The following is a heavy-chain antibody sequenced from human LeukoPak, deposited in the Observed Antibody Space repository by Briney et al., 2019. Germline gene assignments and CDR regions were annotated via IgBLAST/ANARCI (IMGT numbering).Heavy chain of an antibody. CDR1: GNSISIYY. CDR3: ARGPTTVTRAFDY. D-gene: IGHD4-17*01. Sequence: PSETLSLTCTVSGNSISIYYWSWIRQPAGKGLEWIGHIYTSGSTNYNPSLKSRVTMSVDTSKNQFSLKLSSVTAADTAVYYCARGPTTVTRAFDYWDQGTLVTVSS. V-gene: IGHV4-4*07. CDR2: IYTSGST. J-gene: IGHJ4*02.